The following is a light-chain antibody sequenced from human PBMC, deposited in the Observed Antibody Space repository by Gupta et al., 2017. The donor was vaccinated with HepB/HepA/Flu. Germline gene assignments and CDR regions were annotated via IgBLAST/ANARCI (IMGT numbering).Light chain of an antibody. CDR2: AAS. J-gene: IGKJ4*01. Sequence: DIQSTQSPSSVSVSVGDRVPITCRASQGISSWFAWYQQKPGKAPKLLIYAASRLQSVVPSTFSSSGSGTVSPLTISSLQPEYFVTYYCQQANSFSLTFGGGTKVEIK. CDR3: QQANSFSLT. CDR1: QGISSW. V-gene: IGKV1-12*01.